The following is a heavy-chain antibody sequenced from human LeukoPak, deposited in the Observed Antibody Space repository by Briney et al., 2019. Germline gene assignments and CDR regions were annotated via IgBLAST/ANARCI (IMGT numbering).Heavy chain of an antibody. Sequence: PGGSLSLSCAASGFTFSSYSMNWVRQAPGKGLEWVSYMSSSSDTIYYADSVKGRFTISRDNAKSSLFLQMDSLRAEDTAIYYCACGVDFSSGSKRGFDYRGLGTLVTVSS. CDR1: GFTFSSYS. J-gene: IGHJ4*02. CDR3: ACGVDFSSGSKRGFDY. CDR2: MSSSSDTI. V-gene: IGHV3-48*01. D-gene: IGHD3-3*01.